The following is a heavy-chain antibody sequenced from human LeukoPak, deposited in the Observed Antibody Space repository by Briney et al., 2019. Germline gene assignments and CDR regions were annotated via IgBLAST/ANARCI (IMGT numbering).Heavy chain of an antibody. J-gene: IGHJ4*02. CDR1: GFIVSSNY. Sequence: GGSLRLSCVASGFIVSSNYMNWVRQAPGKGLEWVSVIYSGGSTYYADSVKGRFTISRDSSKNTLYLQMSSLRAEDTAVYYCARSEQWLVPSFDYWGQGTLVTVSS. CDR3: ARSEQWLVPSFDY. CDR2: IYSGGST. V-gene: IGHV3-53*01. D-gene: IGHD6-19*01.